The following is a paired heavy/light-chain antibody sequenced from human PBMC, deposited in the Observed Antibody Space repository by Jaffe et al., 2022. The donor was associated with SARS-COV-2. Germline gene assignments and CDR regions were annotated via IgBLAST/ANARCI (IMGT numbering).Light chain of an antibody. V-gene: IGKV1-12*02. CDR3: QQANSFPWT. J-gene: IGKJ1*01. CDR2: GAS. Sequence: DIQMTQSPSSVSASVGDRVTITCRASQGISSWLAWYQQKPGRAPKLLIYGASSLQTGVPSRFSGSGSGTDFTLTISSLQPEDFATYYCQQANSFPWTFGQGTKVEVK. CDR1: QGISSW.
Heavy chain of an antibody. Sequence: EVQLVESGGGLVQPGGSLRLSCAASGFTFTTYWMHWVRQAPGKGLVWVALISSDGSTTSYADSVKGRFTISRDNAKNTLVLQMNSLRGEDSALYYCARSFPNFYYGMDVWGQGTTVTVSS. CDR2: ISSDGSTT. V-gene: IGHV3-74*01. J-gene: IGHJ6*02. CDR3: ARSFPNFYYGMDV. CDR1: GFTFTTYW.